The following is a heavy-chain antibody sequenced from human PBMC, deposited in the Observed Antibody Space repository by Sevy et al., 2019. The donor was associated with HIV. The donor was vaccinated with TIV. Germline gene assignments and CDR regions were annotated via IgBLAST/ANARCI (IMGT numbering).Heavy chain of an antibody. CDR1: GFTFSDYY. CDR2: ISGSGSTI. Sequence: GGSLRLSCAASGFTFSDYYMSWIRQAPGKGLEWVSYISGSGSTIYYADSVKGRFTISRDNAKDSLFLQMNSLRAEDTAVYYCALERLSSDVAEYFQNWGQGTLVTVSS. CDR3: ALERLSSDVAEYFQN. V-gene: IGHV3-11*04. J-gene: IGHJ1*01. D-gene: IGHD1-1*01.